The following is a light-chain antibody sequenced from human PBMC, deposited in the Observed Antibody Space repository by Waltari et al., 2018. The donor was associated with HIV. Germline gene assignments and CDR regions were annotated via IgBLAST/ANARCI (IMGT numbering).Light chain of an antibody. J-gene: IGLJ3*02. CDR3: QSYDSGLSVV. V-gene: IGLV1-40*01. CDR1: SSNIGAGFD. Sequence: QSVLTQPPSVSGAPGQRVTISCIGNSSNIGAGFDVHWYQQLPETAPKLLIYGDTNRPSGVPDRFSGSKSGTSASLAITGLQAEDEADYYCQSYDSGLSVVFGGGTKLTVL. CDR2: GDT.